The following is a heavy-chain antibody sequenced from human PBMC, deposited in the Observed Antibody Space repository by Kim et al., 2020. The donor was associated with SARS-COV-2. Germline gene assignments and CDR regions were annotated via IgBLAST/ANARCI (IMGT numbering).Heavy chain of an antibody. CDR2: THHNGST. CDR3: ARDPTRLRVKLDY. Sequence: PQGKVLEWVGETHHNGSTNYNPSLKTRVSISIDRSKKQVSLNLSFVRAADTAVYYCARDPTRLRVKLDYWGHGTLVTVSS. J-gene: IGHJ4*01. D-gene: IGHD4-17*01. V-gene: IGHV4-34*01.